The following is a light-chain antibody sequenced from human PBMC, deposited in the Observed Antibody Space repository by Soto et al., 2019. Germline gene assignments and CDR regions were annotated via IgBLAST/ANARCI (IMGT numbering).Light chain of an antibody. V-gene: IGKV1-39*01. Sequence: DIQMTQSPSSLSASVGDRVTITCRASQSISSYVKWYQQKPWKAPKLLIYAASSLQSGVPSRFSGIGSGTDFPLTISSLQPEDFATYYCQQSYSTPYTFGQGTKLEIK. CDR2: AAS. J-gene: IGKJ2*01. CDR3: QQSYSTPYT. CDR1: QSISSY.